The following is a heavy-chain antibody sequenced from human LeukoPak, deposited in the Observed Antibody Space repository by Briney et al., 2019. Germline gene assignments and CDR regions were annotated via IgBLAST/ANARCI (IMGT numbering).Heavy chain of an antibody. CDR1: GFTFSSYA. V-gene: IGHV3-23*01. Sequence: GGSLRLSCAASGFTFSSYAMSWVRQAPGKGLEWVAAISGSGGSTYYADSVKGRFTISRDNSKNTLYLQMNSLRAEDTAVYYCAKDVTQVGYYFDYWGQGTLVTVSS. CDR3: AKDVTQVGYYFDY. J-gene: IGHJ4*02. CDR2: ISGSGGST.